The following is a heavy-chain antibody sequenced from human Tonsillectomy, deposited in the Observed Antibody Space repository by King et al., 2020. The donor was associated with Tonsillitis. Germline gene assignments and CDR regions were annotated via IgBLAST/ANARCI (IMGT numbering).Heavy chain of an antibody. V-gene: IGHV3-21*04. D-gene: IGHD5/OR15-5a*01. Sequence: LVESGGGLVKPGGSLRLSCIASGFAFKIYSISWIRKAPGKGLEWVSSISSSATHVYYAASIKGRFTISRDNAKNSLFLQMDSLRVHDTAVYYCARDRIVSTGAGHYYAMDVWGQGTTVIVSS. CDR3: ARDRIVSTGAGHYYAMDV. CDR2: ISSSATHV. J-gene: IGHJ6*02. CDR1: GFAFKIYS.